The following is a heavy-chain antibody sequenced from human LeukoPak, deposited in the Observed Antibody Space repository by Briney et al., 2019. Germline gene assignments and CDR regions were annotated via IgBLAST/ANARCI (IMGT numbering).Heavy chain of an antibody. CDR1: GYSISSGYY. CDR3: AREGVWGYFDY. J-gene: IGHJ4*02. CDR2: IYYSGST. V-gene: IGHV4-61*01. Sequence: SSETLSLTCTVSGYSISSGYYWGWIRQPPGKGLEWIGYIYYSGSTNYNPSLKSRVTISVDTSKNQFSLKLSSVTAADTAVYYCAREGVWGYFDYWGQGTLVTVSS. D-gene: IGHD3-16*01.